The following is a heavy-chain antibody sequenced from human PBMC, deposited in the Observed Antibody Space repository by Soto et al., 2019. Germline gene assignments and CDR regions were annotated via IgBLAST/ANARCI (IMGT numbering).Heavy chain of an antibody. Sequence: QVQLVQSGAEVKKPGASVKVSCKASGYTFIGYYIHWVRQAPGQGLEWMGRINPRSGDTPYAQKFQGRLTMTRYTSISTDYMELSSLRSDDTAVYYCGRDGVGATPLGWFDPWGQGHLVTVSS. CDR2: INPRSGDT. CDR3: GRDGVGATPLGWFDP. D-gene: IGHD1-26*01. V-gene: IGHV1-2*06. CDR1: GYTFIGYY. J-gene: IGHJ5*02.